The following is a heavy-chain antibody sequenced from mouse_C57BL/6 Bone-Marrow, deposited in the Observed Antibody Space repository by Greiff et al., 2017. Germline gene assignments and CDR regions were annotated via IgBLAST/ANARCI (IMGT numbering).Heavy chain of an antibody. D-gene: IGHD2-4*01. J-gene: IGHJ4*01. Sequence: VQLQQSGAELVRPGTSVKVSCKASGYAFTNYLIEWVKQRPGQGLEWIGVINPGSGGTNYNEKFKGKATLTADKSSSTAYMQLSSLTSEDAAVXFCARDDYALAMDYWGQGTSVTVSS. V-gene: IGHV1-54*01. CDR2: INPGSGGT. CDR3: ARDDYALAMDY. CDR1: GYAFTNYL.